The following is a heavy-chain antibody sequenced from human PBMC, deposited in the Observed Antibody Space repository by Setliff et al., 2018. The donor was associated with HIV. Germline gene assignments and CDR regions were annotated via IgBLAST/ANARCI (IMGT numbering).Heavy chain of an antibody. CDR2: IWYDGSKK. Sequence: GGSLRLSCAASGFTFSSYAMHWVRQAPGKGLEWVAVIWYDGSKKYYGDSVKGRFTISRDKSKNTLYLQMDSLRAEDTAAYYCAKDSSSGYYYYYLDVWGKGTTVTVSS. J-gene: IGHJ6*03. D-gene: IGHD6-6*01. CDR3: AKDSSSGYYYYYLDV. CDR1: GFTFSSYA. V-gene: IGHV3-30*07.